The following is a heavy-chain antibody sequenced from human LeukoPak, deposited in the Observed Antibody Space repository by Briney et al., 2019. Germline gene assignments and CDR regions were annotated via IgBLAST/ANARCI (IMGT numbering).Heavy chain of an antibody. CDR3: ARYCRSASCYTGFDP. V-gene: IGHV1-18*01. D-gene: IGHD2-2*02. CDR2: ISAYNGNT. CDR1: GYTFTSYG. Sequence: GASVKVSCKASGYTFTSYGISWVRQAPGQRLEWMGWISAYNGNTNYAQKLQGRVTMTTDTSTSTAYMELRSLRSDDTAVYYCARYCRSASCYTGFDPWGQGTLVTVSS. J-gene: IGHJ5*02.